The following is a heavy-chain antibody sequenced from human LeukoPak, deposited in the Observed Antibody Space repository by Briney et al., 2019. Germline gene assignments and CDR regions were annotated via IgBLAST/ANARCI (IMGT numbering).Heavy chain of an antibody. CDR1: GFTFSDYN. Sequence: PGGSLRLSCAASGFTFSDYNMRWIRQAPGKGLEWVSSISRSGSTKYYADSVKGRFTISRDNAKNSLFLQMNSLRAEDTAVYYCARDFDSPTRSQYYDILATEAFDIWGQGTMVTVSS. CDR3: ARDFDSPTRSQYYDILATEAFDI. D-gene: IGHD3-9*01. CDR2: ISRSGSTK. J-gene: IGHJ3*02. V-gene: IGHV3-11*01.